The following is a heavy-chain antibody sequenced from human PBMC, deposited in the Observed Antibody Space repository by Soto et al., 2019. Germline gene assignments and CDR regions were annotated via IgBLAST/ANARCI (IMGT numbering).Heavy chain of an antibody. CDR1: GGTFNTYA. D-gene: IGHD3-10*01. V-gene: IGHV1-69*12. CDR3: AREVQVHTPAFVY. J-gene: IGHJ4*02. Sequence: QVQLVQSGADVKKPGSSVKVSCQSSGGTFNTYAMNWVRQAPGQGPEWMGDISPMFGAANYAPKFQGRVTITADESTGTSYMQLSSLTSEDTALYFCAREVQVHTPAFVYWGQGTLVTVSS. CDR2: ISPMFGAA.